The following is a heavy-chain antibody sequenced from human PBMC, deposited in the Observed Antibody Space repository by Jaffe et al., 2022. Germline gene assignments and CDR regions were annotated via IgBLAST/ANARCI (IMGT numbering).Heavy chain of an antibody. V-gene: IGHV4-39*01. CDR3: ARHRLVIHRFDY. CDR2: IYYSGST. D-gene: IGHD3-9*01. J-gene: IGHJ4*02. Sequence: QLQLQESGPGLVKPSETLSLTCTVSGGSISSSSYYWGWIRQPPGKGLEWIGSIYYSGSTYYNPSLKSRVTISVDTSKNQFSLKLSSVTAADTAVYYCARHRLVIHRFDYWGQGTLVTVSS. CDR1: GGSISSSSYY.